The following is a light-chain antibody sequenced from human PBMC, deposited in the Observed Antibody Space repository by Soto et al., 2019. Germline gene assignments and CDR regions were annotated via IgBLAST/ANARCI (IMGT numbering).Light chain of an antibody. J-gene: IGLJ2*01. CDR1: TSDVGGYNY. V-gene: IGLV2-11*01. CDR3: TSYTSVTIVV. Sequence: QSALTQPRSVSGSPGQSVAISCSPITSDVGGYNYVSWYQQYPGKAPKLIIYDVNKRPSGVPDRFSGSKSGNTASLTISALQAEDEADYYCTSYTSVTIVVFGGGTKLTVL. CDR2: DVN.